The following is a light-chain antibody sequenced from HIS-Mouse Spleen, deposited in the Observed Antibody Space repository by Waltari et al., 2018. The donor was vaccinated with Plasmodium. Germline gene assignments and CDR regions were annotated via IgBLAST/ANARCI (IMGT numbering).Light chain of an antibody. CDR1: SSDVGGYNY. J-gene: IGLJ2*01. V-gene: IGLV2-8*01. CDR3: SSYAGSNNLV. CDR2: EVS. Sequence: QSALTQPPSASGSPGQSVTISCTGTSSDVGGYNYVSWYQQHPGKDPKPMIYEVSKRPSGLPDRFSGSKSGNTASLTVSGLQAEDEADYYCSSYAGSNNLVFGGGTKLTVL.